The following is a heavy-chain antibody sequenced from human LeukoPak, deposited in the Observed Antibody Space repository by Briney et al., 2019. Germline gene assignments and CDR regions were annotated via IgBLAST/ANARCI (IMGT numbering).Heavy chain of an antibody. CDR3: ARAGYDFWSGPNFWYYYMDV. J-gene: IGHJ6*03. Sequence: PSETLSPTCTVSGGSTSSYYWSWIRQPPGKGLEWIGYIYYSGSTNYNPSLKSRVTISVDTSKNQFSLKLSSVTAADTAVYYCARAGYDFWSGPNFWYYYMDVWGKGTTVTVSS. V-gene: IGHV4-59*01. D-gene: IGHD3-3*01. CDR1: GGSTSSYY. CDR2: IYYSGST.